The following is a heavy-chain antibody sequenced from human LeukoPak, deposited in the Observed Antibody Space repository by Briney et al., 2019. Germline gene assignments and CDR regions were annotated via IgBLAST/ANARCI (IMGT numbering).Heavy chain of an antibody. J-gene: IGHJ4*02. CDR2: ISSSSSYI. V-gene: IGHV3-21*01. Sequence: PGGSLRLSCAASGFSFNNYAMSWVRQAPGKGLEWVSSISSSSSYIYYADSVKGRFTISRDNAKNSLYLQMNSLRAEDTAVYYCARDGVDLSRIVVVTALDYWGQGTLVTVSS. CDR3: ARDGVDLSRIVVVTALDY. D-gene: IGHD2-21*02. CDR1: GFSFNNYA.